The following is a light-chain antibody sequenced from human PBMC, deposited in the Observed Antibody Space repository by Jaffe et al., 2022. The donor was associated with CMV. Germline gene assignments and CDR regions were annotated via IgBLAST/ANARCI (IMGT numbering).Light chain of an antibody. CDR3: MQTLQTPWT. V-gene: IGKV2-28*01. CDR1: QSLLHSNGYNY. Sequence: DTVMTQSPLSLPVTPGEPASISCRSSQSLLHSNGYNYLDWYLQKPGQSPQLLIYLGSNRASGVPDRFSGSGSGTDFTLTISRVEAEDVGVYYCMQTLQTPWTFGQGTKVEIK. J-gene: IGKJ1*01. CDR2: LGS.